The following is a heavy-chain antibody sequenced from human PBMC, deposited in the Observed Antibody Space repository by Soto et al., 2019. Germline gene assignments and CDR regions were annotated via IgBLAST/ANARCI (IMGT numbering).Heavy chain of an antibody. CDR1: GLTFSAYA. CDR3: ARGSKDSYPGSRIFDF. V-gene: IGHV3-23*01. Sequence: EVQLLESGGGLVQPGGSLRLSCAASGLTFSAYAMTWVRQAPGKGLEWVSSISGSGDSTYYADSVKGRFTISRDNSKKTLYLQMSSLRADDSAVYFCARGSKDSYPGSRIFDFWGRGTLVTVSS. J-gene: IGHJ4*02. CDR2: ISGSGDST. D-gene: IGHD3-10*01.